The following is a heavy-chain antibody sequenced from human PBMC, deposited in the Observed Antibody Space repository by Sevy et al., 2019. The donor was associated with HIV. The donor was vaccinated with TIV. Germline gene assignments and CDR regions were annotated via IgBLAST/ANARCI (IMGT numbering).Heavy chain of an antibody. V-gene: IGHV3-11*04. J-gene: IGHJ4*02. CDR2: ISTLGTTI. D-gene: IGHD3-16*01. CDR3: VRDVLGRLWDKDGGRIDS. Sequence: GGSLRLSCVGSGFTFSDYYMGWIRQAPGKGLEWISHISTLGTTIYYKDSLKDRFTTSRYNARNSLFLQMNSLGAQDTAVYYCVRDVLGRLWDKDGGRIDSWGQGTLGHRLL. CDR1: GFTFSDYY.